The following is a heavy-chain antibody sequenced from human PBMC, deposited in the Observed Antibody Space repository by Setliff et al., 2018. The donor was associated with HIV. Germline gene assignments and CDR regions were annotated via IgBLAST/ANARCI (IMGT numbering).Heavy chain of an antibody. D-gene: IGHD2-21*01. V-gene: IGHV3-21*04. CDR1: GFTFSTYA. CDR2: IGAVGTPT. J-gene: IGHJ4*02. CDR3: ARDPQRGDGYDFDY. Sequence: GGSLRLSCAASGFTFSTYAMGWVRQAAGKGLEWVSTIGAVGTPTHHADSVKGRFTISRDDAKNSLYLQMNSLRAEDTAVYYCARDPQRGDGYDFDYWGQGTLVTVSS.